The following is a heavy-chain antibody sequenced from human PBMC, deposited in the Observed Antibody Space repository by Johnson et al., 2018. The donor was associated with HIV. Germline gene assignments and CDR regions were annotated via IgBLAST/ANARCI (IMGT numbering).Heavy chain of an antibody. J-gene: IGHJ3*02. CDR1: GFNFDDYA. V-gene: IGHV3-9*01. CDR3: ARHRAAVLWFREGDTFDI. Sequence: VQLVESGGGLVQPGRSLRLSCAASGFNFDDYAMHWVRQAPGKGLEWVSGISWNSGSIGYADSVKGRFTISRDNAKNSLYLQMNSLRAEDTAVYYCARHRAAVLWFREGDTFDIWGQGTLVTVSS. D-gene: IGHD3-10*01. CDR2: ISWNSGSI.